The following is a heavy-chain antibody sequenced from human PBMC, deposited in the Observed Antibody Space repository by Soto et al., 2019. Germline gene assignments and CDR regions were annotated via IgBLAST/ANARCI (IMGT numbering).Heavy chain of an antibody. Sequence: QVQLVQSEAEVTKPGASVKVSCRASGYTFTTYDINWVRQATGQGLEWMGWMSPNSGATGYAQKFQGSVTMTRDTSISTAYMELSNLRSEDTAIYYCARGVDAGVDVWGQGTTVTVSS. CDR1: GYTFTTYD. CDR3: ARGVDAGVDV. V-gene: IGHV1-8*01. D-gene: IGHD1-1*01. J-gene: IGHJ6*02. CDR2: MSPNSGAT.